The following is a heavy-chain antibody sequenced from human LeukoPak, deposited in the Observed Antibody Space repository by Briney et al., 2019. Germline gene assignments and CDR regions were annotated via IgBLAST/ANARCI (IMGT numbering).Heavy chain of an antibody. CDR1: GGSISSYY. CDR3: ARDYDSNWFDP. Sequence: PSETLSLTCTVSGGSISSYYWTWIRQPPGKGVEWIGYIYYSGSTNYNPSLNSRVTISVDTSKNQFSLKLSSVTAADTAVYYCARDYDSNWFDPWGQGTLVTVSS. V-gene: IGHV4-59*01. CDR2: IYYSGST. J-gene: IGHJ5*02. D-gene: IGHD5-12*01.